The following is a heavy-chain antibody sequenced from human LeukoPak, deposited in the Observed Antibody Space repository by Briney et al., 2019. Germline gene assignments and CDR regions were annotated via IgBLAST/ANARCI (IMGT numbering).Heavy chain of an antibody. J-gene: IGHJ4*02. CDR1: GFTFSSYG. D-gene: IGHD5-18*01. Sequence: GGSLRLSCAASGFTFSSYGMHWVRQAPGKGLEWVAFIRYDGTNKYYIDSVKGRFTISRDNSKNTLYLQMNSLRPEDTAAYYCAKTSTPWIQLWLRDYWGQGTLVTVSS. CDR2: IRYDGTNK. V-gene: IGHV3-30*02. CDR3: AKTSTPWIQLWLRDY.